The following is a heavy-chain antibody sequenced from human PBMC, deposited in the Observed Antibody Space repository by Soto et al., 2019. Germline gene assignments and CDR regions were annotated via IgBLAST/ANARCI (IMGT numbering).Heavy chain of an antibody. Sequence: PSETLSLTCIVSGESISSSSYYWGWIRQPPGKGLEWIGSIYYSGRTYYNPSFKSRVNISIDTSKNQFSLKLSSVTATDTAVYYCARQRTTVVTKAYFDPGGQGARDTVSS. CDR1: GESISSSSYY. J-gene: IGHJ5*02. CDR2: IYYSGRT. CDR3: ARQRTTVVTKAYFDP. V-gene: IGHV4-39*01. D-gene: IGHD2-21*02.